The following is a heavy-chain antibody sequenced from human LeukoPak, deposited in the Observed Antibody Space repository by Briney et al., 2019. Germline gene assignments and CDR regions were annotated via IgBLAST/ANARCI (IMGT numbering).Heavy chain of an antibody. CDR1: GFTFTSYS. CDR2: ISGGGGDR. Sequence: GGSLRLCCAASGFTFTSYSMSWVRQAPGKGLEWVSSISGGGGDRVYADPVKGRFTISKDNSKNTLYVEMNSLRAEDTAIYYCARGGRAQGPFDIWGQGTMVTVSS. J-gene: IGHJ3*02. CDR3: ARGGRAQGPFDI. V-gene: IGHV3-23*01.